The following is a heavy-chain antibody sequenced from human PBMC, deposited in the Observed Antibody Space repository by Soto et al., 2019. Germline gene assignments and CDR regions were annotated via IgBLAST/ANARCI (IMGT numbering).Heavy chain of an antibody. Sequence: PGGSLRLSCAASGFTFSSYAMHWVRQAPGKGLEWVAVISYDGSNKYYADSVKGRFTISRDNSKNTLYLQMNSLRAEDTAVYYCARARSDGFGELVYWGQGTLVTVS. CDR1: GFTFSSYA. V-gene: IGHV3-30-3*01. CDR3: ARARSDGFGELVY. CDR2: ISYDGSNK. D-gene: IGHD3-10*01. J-gene: IGHJ4*02.